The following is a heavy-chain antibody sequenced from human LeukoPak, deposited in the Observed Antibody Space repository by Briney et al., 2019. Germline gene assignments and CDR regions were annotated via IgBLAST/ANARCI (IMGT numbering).Heavy chain of an antibody. Sequence: GASVTVSCKASGGTFSSYAISWVRQAPGQGLEWMGRIIPILGIANYAQKFQGRVTITADKSTSTAYMELSSLRSEDTAVYYCAREVVVVPPPGWYFDLWGRGTLVTVSS. V-gene: IGHV1-69*04. J-gene: IGHJ2*01. CDR1: GGTFSSYA. CDR3: AREVVVVPPPGWYFDL. CDR2: IIPILGIA. D-gene: IGHD2-21*01.